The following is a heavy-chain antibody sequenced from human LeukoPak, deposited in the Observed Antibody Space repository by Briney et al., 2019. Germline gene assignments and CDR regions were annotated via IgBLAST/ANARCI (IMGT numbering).Heavy chain of an antibody. D-gene: IGHD3-10*01. J-gene: IGHJ4*02. CDR2: IRGGGGKT. V-gene: IGHV3-23*01. Sequence: AGGSLRLSCVGSGFTFRTYAMSWVRQAPGKGLEWVAAIRGGGGKTYYADSVKGRFTISRDNAKNSLYLQMNSLRDEDTAVYYCARLEYYYVSGNYYKLFDYWGQGTLVTVCS. CDR1: GFTFRTYA. CDR3: ARLEYYYVSGNYYKLFDY.